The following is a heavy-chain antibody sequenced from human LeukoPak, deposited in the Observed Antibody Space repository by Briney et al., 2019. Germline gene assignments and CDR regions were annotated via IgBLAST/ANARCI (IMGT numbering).Heavy chain of an antibody. Sequence: TLSLTCAVSGGTISSGGYSWSWIRQPPGKGLEWIGYIHDSGNAYYNPSLKSRVAISLDRSKDQFSLRLSSVTVADTAVYYCARYDYGDYAFDTWGQGTMVTVSS. CDR2: IHDSGNA. D-gene: IGHD4-17*01. CDR3: ARYDYGDYAFDT. V-gene: IGHV4-30-2*01. J-gene: IGHJ3*02. CDR1: GGTISSGGYS.